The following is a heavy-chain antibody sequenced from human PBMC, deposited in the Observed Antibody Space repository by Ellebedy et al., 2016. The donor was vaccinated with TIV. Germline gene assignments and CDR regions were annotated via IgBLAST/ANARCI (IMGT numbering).Heavy chain of an antibody. V-gene: IGHV2-26*01. CDR1: GFSLSNDRMG. CDR3: ARTPYGDNGMDV. J-gene: IGHJ6*02. D-gene: IGHD4-17*01. CDR2: IFSNDQK. Sequence: SGPTLVKPTETLTLTCTVSGFSLSNDRMGVSWIRQPPGKALEWLGHIFSNDQKTYSTSLRSRLTISEGTSKSQVVLTMTNMDSVDTATYYCARTPYGDNGMDVWGQGTTVTVSS.